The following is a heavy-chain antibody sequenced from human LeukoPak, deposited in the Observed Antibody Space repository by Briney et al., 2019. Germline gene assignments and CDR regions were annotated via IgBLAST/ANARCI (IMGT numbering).Heavy chain of an antibody. Sequence: ASVKVSCKASGYTFTGYYMHWVRQAPGQGLEWMGRINLNSGGTNYAQKFQGRVTMTRDTSISTAYMELSRLRSDDTAVYYCARVDITMIVVAELDAFDIWGQGTMVTVSS. D-gene: IGHD3-22*01. CDR3: ARVDITMIVVAELDAFDI. CDR1: GYTFTGYY. J-gene: IGHJ3*02. CDR2: INLNSGGT. V-gene: IGHV1-2*06.